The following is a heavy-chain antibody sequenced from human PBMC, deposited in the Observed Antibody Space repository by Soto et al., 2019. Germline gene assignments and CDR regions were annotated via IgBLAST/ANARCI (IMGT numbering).Heavy chain of an antibody. J-gene: IGHJ5*02. D-gene: IGHD6-19*01. CDR3: ARDISSGWSGWIHP. Sequence: ASVKVSCKASGYTFTSYGISWVRQAPGQGLEWMGWISAYNGNTNYAQKLQGRVTMTTDTSTSTAYMELRSLRSDDTAVYYCARDISSGWSGWIHPWGQGTLVTVSS. V-gene: IGHV1-18*01. CDR1: GYTFTSYG. CDR2: ISAYNGNT.